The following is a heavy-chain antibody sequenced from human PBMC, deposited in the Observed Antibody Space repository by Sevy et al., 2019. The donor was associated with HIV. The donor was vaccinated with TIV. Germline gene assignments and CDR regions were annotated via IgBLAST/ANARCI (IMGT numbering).Heavy chain of an antibody. CDR2: INSDGSST. Sequence: GGSLRLSCAASGFTFSSYWMHWVRQAPGKGLVWVSRINSDGSSTSYADSVKGRFTISRDNAKNTLYLQMNSLRAEETAVYYCAREVPPGDFWSGYPGMDVWGQGTTVTVSS. J-gene: IGHJ6*02. D-gene: IGHD3-3*01. V-gene: IGHV3-74*01. CDR1: GFTFSSYW. CDR3: AREVPPGDFWSGYPGMDV.